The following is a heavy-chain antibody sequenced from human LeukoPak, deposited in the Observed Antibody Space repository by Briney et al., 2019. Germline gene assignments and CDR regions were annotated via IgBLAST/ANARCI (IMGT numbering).Heavy chain of an antibody. D-gene: IGHD3-22*01. Sequence: ASVKVSCKASGYTFTSYGISWVRQAPGQGLEWMGWINAGNGNTKYSQKFQGRVTITRDTSASTAYMELSSLRSEDTAVYYCARDPSVPYYYDSRYFDYWGQGTLVTVS. CDR3: ARDPSVPYYYDSRYFDY. V-gene: IGHV1-3*01. CDR1: GYTFTSYG. J-gene: IGHJ4*02. CDR2: INAGNGNT.